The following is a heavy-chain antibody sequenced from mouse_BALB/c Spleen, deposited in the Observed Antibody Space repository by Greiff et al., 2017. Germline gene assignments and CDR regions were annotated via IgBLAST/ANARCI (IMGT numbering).Heavy chain of an antibody. V-gene: IGHV1-77*01. CDR1: GYTFTDYV. Sequence: QVQLQQSGPELVKPGASVKMSCKASGYTFTDYVISWVKQRTGQGLEWIGEIYPGSGSTYYNEKFKGKATLTADKSSNTAYMQLSSLTSEDSAVYFCARSPVGYFDVWGAGTTVTVSS. J-gene: IGHJ1*01. CDR2: IYPGSGST. CDR3: ARSPVGYFDV.